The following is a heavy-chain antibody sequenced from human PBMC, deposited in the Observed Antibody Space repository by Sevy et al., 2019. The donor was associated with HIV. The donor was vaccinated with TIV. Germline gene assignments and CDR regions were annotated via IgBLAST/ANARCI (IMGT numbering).Heavy chain of an antibody. Sequence: ASVKVSCKASGYSFTGYYMNWVRQAPGQGLEWMGWINPNTSDTTYSEKFEGRVTMTRDSSLSTPYLELRGLRSDDTAVYYCARDFLAVTSIPSDAFDIWGQGTLVTVSS. CDR1: GYSFTGYY. J-gene: IGHJ3*02. D-gene: IGHD2-21*02. CDR2: INPNTSDT. CDR3: ARDFLAVTSIPSDAFDI. V-gene: IGHV1-2*02.